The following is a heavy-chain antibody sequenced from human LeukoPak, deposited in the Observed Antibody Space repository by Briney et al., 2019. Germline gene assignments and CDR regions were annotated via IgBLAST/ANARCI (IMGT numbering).Heavy chain of an antibody. CDR1: GGSFSGYY. V-gene: IGHV4-34*01. CDR3: ARDLGRWLNSRQDY. CDR2: INHSGST. D-gene: IGHD6-13*01. J-gene: IGHJ4*02. Sequence: SETLSLTCAVYGGSFSGYYWSWIRQPPGKGLEWIGEINHSGSTNYNPSLKSRVTISVDTSKNQFSLKLSSVTAADTAVYYCARDLGRWLNSRQDYWGQGTLVTVSS.